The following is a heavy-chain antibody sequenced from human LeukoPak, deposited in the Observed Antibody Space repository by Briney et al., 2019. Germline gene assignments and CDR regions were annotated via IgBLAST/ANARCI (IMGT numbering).Heavy chain of an antibody. CDR2: IYYSGST. CDR3: AREAGGYSYGYVGYYMDV. J-gene: IGHJ6*03. V-gene: IGHV4-30-4*08. D-gene: IGHD5-18*01. Sequence: SETLSLTCTVSGGSISSGDYYWSWIRQPPRKGLEWIGYIYYSGSTYYNPSLKSRVTISVDTSKNQFSLKLSSVTAADTAVYYCAREAGGYSYGYVGYYMDVWGKGTTVTVSS. CDR1: GGSISSGDYY.